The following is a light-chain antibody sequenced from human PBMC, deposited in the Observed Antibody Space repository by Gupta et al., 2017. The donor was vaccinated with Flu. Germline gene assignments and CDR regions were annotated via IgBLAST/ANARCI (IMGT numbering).Light chain of an antibody. CDR1: ESLLYSDGNTY. Sequence: DVVMTQSPLSLPVTLGQPASITCRSSESLLYSDGNTYLSWFQQRPCQSPRRLIYKVANRDAGVSDRFSGGGVGNDVPLTISSGEEEDVGIYYCWQGTCCPPGTFGQGTKVEIE. CDR2: KVA. V-gene: IGKV2-30*01. J-gene: IGKJ1*01. CDR3: WQGTCCPPGT.